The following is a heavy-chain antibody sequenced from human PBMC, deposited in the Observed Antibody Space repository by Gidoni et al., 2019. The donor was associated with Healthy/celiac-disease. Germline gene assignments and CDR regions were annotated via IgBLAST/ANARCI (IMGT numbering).Heavy chain of an antibody. CDR3: ARAPGKWYQEGGWFDP. CDR1: GLTVSSNY. J-gene: IGHJ5*02. V-gene: IGHV3-53*02. CDR2: IYSGGST. D-gene: IGHD2-2*01. Sequence: EVQLVETGGGLIQPGGSLRLSCAASGLTVSSNYMRWVRQAPGKGLEWVSVIYSGGSTYYADSVKGRFTISRDNSKNTLYLQMNSLRAEDTAVYYCARAPGKWYQEGGWFDPWGQGTLVTVSS.